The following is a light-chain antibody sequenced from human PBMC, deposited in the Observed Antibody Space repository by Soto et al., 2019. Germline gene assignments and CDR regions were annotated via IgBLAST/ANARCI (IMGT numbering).Light chain of an antibody. CDR2: GNS. CDR1: SSNIGAGYD. CDR3: QSYDSSLSGSHVV. V-gene: IGLV1-40*01. Sequence: QSVLTQPPSVSGAPGQRVTIYCTGSSSNIGAGYDVHWYQQLPGTAPKLLIYGNSNRPSGVPDRFSGSKSGTSASLAITGLQAEDEADYYCQSYDSSLSGSHVVFGGGTKLTFL. J-gene: IGLJ2*01.